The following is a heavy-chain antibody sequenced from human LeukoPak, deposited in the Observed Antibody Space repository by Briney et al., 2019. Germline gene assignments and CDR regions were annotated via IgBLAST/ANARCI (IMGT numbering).Heavy chain of an antibody. Sequence: PGGSLRLSCTASGFTFGDYAMSWVRQAPGKGLEWVSAISGSGGSTYYADSVKGRFTISRDNSKNTLYLQMNSLRAEDTAVYYCAKSYSSGWIDSGSYYRPYYFDYWGQGTLVTVSS. CDR2: ISGSGGST. J-gene: IGHJ4*02. CDR1: GFTFGDYA. V-gene: IGHV3-23*01. CDR3: AKSYSSGWIDSGSYYRPYYFDY. D-gene: IGHD1-26*01.